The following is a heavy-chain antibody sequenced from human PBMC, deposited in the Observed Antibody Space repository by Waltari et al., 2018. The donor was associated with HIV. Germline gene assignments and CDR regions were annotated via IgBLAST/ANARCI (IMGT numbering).Heavy chain of an antibody. CDR3: ARDGKYSSSWLDY. J-gene: IGHJ4*02. Sequence: QVQLQESGPGLVKPSETLSLTCAVSGYSISSGYYWGWIRQPPGKGLEWIGSIYHSGSTSYNPSLKRRVTISVDTSKNQFSLKLSSVTAADTAVYYCARDGKYSSSWLDYWGQGTLVTVSS. V-gene: IGHV4-38-2*02. CDR2: IYHSGST. CDR1: GYSISSGYY. D-gene: IGHD6-13*01.